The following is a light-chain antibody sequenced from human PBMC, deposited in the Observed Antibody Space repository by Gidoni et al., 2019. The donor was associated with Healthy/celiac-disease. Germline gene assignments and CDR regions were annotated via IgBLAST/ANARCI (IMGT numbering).Light chain of an antibody. J-gene: IGKJ1*01. CDR3: QQYGSSPWT. CDR1: QSVSSSY. CDR2: GAS. V-gene: IGKV3-20*01. Sequence: EIVLTQPPGPLSLSPVERATLSCSASQSVSSSYLSWYQQKPGQAPRLLIYGASSRATGIPDRFSGSGSGTDFTLTISRLEPEDFAVYYCQQYGSSPWTFGQGTKVEIK.